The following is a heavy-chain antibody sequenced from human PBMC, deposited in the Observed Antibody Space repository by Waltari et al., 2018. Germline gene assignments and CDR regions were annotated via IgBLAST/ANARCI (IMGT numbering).Heavy chain of an antibody. V-gene: IGHV3-23*01. Sequence: EAQLLESGGGLVQPGGSLRRSCAASGFTFSNFGMSWVRQAPGKGLVWVSVFRGTVRITSYADSVKGRLPISRDNSKNTLYLQMNSLRAEDSAVDYCAKGPYYGSAIGMDVWGQGTTVAVSS. J-gene: IGHJ6*02. D-gene: IGHD3-10*01. CDR2: FRGTVRIT. CDR3: AKGPYYGSAIGMDV. CDR1: GFTFSNFG.